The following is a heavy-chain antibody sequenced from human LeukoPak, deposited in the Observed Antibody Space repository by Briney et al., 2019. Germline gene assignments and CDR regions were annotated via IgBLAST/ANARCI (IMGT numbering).Heavy chain of an antibody. J-gene: IGHJ4*02. D-gene: IGHD2-2*01. CDR1: GYTFTGYY. CDR3: ARVAIRVGYCSSTSCSTPFDY. V-gene: IGHV1-2*02. CDR2: INPNSGGT. Sequence: ASVKVSCKASGYTFTGYYMHWVRQAPGQGLEWMGWINPNSGGTNYAQKFQGRVTMTRDTSISTACMELSRLRSDDTAVYYCARVAIRVGYCSSTSCSTPFDYWGQGTLVTVSS.